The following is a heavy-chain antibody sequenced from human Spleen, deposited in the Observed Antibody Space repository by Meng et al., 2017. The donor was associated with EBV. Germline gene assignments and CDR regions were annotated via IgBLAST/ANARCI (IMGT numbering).Heavy chain of an antibody. D-gene: IGHD4-17*01. CDR3: ARHHDYGDDY. J-gene: IGHJ4*02. CDR1: GGSISSSSYY. CDR2: IYYSGST. V-gene: IGHV4-39*01. Sequence: HLHLQRPGPVLVKPSESLSLTCTVSGGSISSSSYYWGWIRQPPGKGLEWIGSIYYSGSTYYNPSLKSRVTISVDTSKNQFSLKLSSVTAADTAVYYCARHHDYGDDYWGQGTLVTVSS.